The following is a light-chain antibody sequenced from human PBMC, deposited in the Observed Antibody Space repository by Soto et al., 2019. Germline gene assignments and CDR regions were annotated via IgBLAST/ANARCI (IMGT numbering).Light chain of an antibody. J-gene: IGKJ1*01. Sequence: EIVMTQSPATLSVSPGERATLSCRASQSVSSNLAWYQQKPGQAPRLLIYGASTRATGIPARFSGSGSGTEFTLTISSLQSEDFAVYYCQQYNNWPPWTFGPGTKLEIK. CDR1: QSVSSN. V-gene: IGKV3-15*01. CDR3: QQYNNWPPWT. CDR2: GAS.